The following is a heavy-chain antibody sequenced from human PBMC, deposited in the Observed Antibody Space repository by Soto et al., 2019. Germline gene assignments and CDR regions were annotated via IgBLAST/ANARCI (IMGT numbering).Heavy chain of an antibody. J-gene: IGHJ4*02. CDR1: GFTFSNYA. CDR3: ARERDCSGGSCYRGDFDY. V-gene: IGHV3-33*01. D-gene: IGHD2-15*01. CDR2: IWYDGSNK. Sequence: QVQLVESGGGVVQPGRSLRLSCAASGFTFSNYAMHWVRQAPGKGLEWVAAIWYDGSNKYYADSVKGRFTISRDNSKSTLYLQMNSLRVEDTDTAVYYCARERDCSGGSCYRGDFDYWGQGILVTVSS.